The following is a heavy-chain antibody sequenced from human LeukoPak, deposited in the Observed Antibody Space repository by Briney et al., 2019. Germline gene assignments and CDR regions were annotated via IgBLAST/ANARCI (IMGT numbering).Heavy chain of an antibody. D-gene: IGHD1-26*01. CDR1: GFTFSSYA. CDR2: ISYDGSNK. Sequence: GGSLRLSCADSGFTFSSYAMHWVRQAPGKGLEWVAVISYDGSNKYYADSVKGRFTISRDNSKNTLYLQMNSLRAEDTAVYYCTGGSYFLSWFDPWGQGTLVTVSS. CDR3: TGGSYFLSWFDP. J-gene: IGHJ5*02. V-gene: IGHV3-30-3*01.